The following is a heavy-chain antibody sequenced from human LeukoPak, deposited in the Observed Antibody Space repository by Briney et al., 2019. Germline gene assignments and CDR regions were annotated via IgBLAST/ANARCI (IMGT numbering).Heavy chain of an antibody. Sequence: PSETLSLTCTVSGYSISSGYYWGWIRQPPGKGLEWIGSIYHSGSTYYNPSLKSRVTISVDTSKNQFSLKLSSVTAADTAVYYCASIAAAGTGVSLIYYMDVWGKGTTVTVSS. CDR1: GYSISSGYY. CDR3: ASIAAAGTGVSLIYYMDV. CDR2: IYHSGST. V-gene: IGHV4-38-2*02. J-gene: IGHJ6*03. D-gene: IGHD6-13*01.